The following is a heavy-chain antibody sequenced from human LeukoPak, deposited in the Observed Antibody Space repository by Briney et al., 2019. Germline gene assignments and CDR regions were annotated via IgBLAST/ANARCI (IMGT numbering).Heavy chain of an antibody. J-gene: IGHJ4*02. CDR1: GGSISSYY. CDR3: ARGFADDSSGYFTFDY. V-gene: IGHV4-59*01. CDR2: IYYSGST. Sequence: TLSLTCTVSGGSISSYYWSWIRQPPGKGLEWIGYIYYSGSTNYNPSLKSRVTISVDTSKNQLSLKLSSVTAADTAVYYCARGFADDSSGYFTFDYWGQGTLVTVSS. D-gene: IGHD3-22*01.